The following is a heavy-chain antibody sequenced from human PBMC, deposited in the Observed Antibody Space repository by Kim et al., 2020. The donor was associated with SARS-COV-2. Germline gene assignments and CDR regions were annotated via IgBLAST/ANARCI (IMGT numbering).Heavy chain of an antibody. Sequence: GGSLRLSCAASGFTFNAYSMHWVRQPPGKWLEWVAVIWYDEDKKYYAESVKVRFIVSRDNSNNTLYLQVNSLKAEATAVYYCARDFTADYFDYWGQGTLVTVSS. CDR3: ARDFTADYFDY. V-gene: IGHV3-33*01. CDR2: IWYDEDKK. CDR1: GFTFNAYS. J-gene: IGHJ4*02. D-gene: IGHD2-21*02.